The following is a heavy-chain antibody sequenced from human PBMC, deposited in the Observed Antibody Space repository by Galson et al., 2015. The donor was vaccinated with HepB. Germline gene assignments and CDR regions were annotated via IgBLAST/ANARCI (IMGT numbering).Heavy chain of an antibody. CDR1: GGSISSGPYY. D-gene: IGHD3-16*01. Sequence: TLSLTCTVSGGSISSGPYYWTWIRQPAGKGLEWIGRIYTSGSTNYNPSLKSRVTISVDTSKNQFSLKLSSVTAADTAVYYCARDKGGNTFDYWGQGTLVTVSS. V-gene: IGHV4-61*02. J-gene: IGHJ4*02. CDR3: ARDKGGNTFDY. CDR2: IYTSGST.